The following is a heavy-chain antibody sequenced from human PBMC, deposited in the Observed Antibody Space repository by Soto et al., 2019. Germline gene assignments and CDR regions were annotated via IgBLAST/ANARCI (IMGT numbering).Heavy chain of an antibody. J-gene: IGHJ6*02. V-gene: IGHV3-33*01. CDR2: IWYDGSNK. Sequence: PGGSLRLSXAASGFTFSSYGMHWVRQAPGKGLEWVAVIWYDGSNKYYADSVKGRFTISRDNSKNTLYLQMNSLRAEDTAVYYCARGAAAGQDYYYYGMDVWGQGTTVTVSS. CDR1: GFTFSSYG. D-gene: IGHD6-13*01. CDR3: ARGAAAGQDYYYYGMDV.